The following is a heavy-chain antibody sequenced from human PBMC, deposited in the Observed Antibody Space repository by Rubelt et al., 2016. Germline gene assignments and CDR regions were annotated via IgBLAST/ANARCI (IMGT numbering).Heavy chain of an antibody. V-gene: IGHV4-34*01. D-gene: IGHD1-26*01. CDR3: ARRRRYSGSSYWYFDL. CDR2: INHSGST. CDR1: GGSFSGYY. Sequence: QVQLPQWGAGLLKPSETLSLTCAVYGGSFSGYYWSWIRQPPGKGLEWIGEINHSGSTNYNPSLKSRVTISVDTAKNQFSLKLGSVTAADTAVYYWARRRRYSGSSYWYFDLWGRGALVTVSS. J-gene: IGHJ2*01.